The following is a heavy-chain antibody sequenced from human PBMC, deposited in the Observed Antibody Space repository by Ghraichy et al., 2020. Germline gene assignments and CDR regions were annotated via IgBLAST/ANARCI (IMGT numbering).Heavy chain of an antibody. D-gene: IGHD3-10*01. Sequence: SCTVSRGSVSSSSYYWSWIRQPPGKGLEWIGYIHYRGSTNYSPSLKSRVTISLDTSKNQVSLKLSSVTAADTAVYYCARALNPLYYSGLGSPLMDVWGQGTTVTVSS. J-gene: IGHJ6*02. V-gene: IGHV4-61*01. CDR1: RGSVSSSSYY. CDR3: ARALNPLYYSGLGSPLMDV. CDR2: IHYRGST.